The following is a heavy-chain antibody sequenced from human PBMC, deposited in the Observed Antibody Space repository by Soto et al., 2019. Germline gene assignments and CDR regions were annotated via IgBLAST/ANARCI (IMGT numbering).Heavy chain of an antibody. CDR2: MNPNSGNT. CDR3: ARDWGGQQLVIDAFDI. D-gene: IGHD6-13*01. J-gene: IGHJ3*02. CDR1: GYTFTSYD. Sequence: ASVKVSCKASGYTFTSYDINWVRQATGQGLEWMGWMNPNSGNTGYAQKFQGRVTMTRNTSISTAYMGLSSLRSEDTAVYYCARDWGGQQLVIDAFDIWGQGTMVTVS. V-gene: IGHV1-8*01.